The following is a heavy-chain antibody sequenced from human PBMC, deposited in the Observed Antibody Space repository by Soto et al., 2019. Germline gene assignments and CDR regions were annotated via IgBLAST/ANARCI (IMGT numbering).Heavy chain of an antibody. D-gene: IGHD2-2*01. CDR3: AREWGGIVVVPAAMDYFDY. Sequence: GASVKVSCKASGYTFTGYYMHWVRQAPGQGLEWMGWINPNSGGTNYAQKFQGWVTMTRDTSISTAYMELSRLRSDDTAVYYCAREWGGIVVVPAAMDYFDYWGQGTLVTVSS. CDR2: INPNSGGT. V-gene: IGHV1-2*04. J-gene: IGHJ4*02. CDR1: GYTFTGYY.